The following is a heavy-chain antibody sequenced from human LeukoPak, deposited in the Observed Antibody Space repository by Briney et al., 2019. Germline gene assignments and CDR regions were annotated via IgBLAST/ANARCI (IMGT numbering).Heavy chain of an antibody. CDR1: GFTFSSYA. J-gene: IGHJ4*02. D-gene: IGHD5-18*01. V-gene: IGHV3-23*01. CDR2: ISGSGGST. CDR3: APVDTATWGVY. Sequence: PGGSLRLSCAASGFTFSSYAMSWVRQAPGKGLEWVSAISGSGGSTYYADSAKGRFTISRDNSKNTLYLQMNSLRAEDTAVYYCAPVDTATWGVYWGQGTLVTVSS.